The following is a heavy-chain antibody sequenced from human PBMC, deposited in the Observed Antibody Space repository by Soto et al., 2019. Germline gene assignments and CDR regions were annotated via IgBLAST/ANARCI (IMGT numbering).Heavy chain of an antibody. CDR3: ATGGYCSGTRCYNFFDY. Sequence: PGESLKISCKGSGYSFTSYWISWVRQMPGKGLEWMGRIDPSDSYTRYSPSFQGQVTISADKSISTAYLQWSSLKASDTAIYYCATGGYCSGTRCYNFFDYWGQGTLVTVSS. J-gene: IGHJ4*02. V-gene: IGHV5-10-1*04. D-gene: IGHD2-2*02. CDR2: IDPSDSYT. CDR1: GYSFTSYW.